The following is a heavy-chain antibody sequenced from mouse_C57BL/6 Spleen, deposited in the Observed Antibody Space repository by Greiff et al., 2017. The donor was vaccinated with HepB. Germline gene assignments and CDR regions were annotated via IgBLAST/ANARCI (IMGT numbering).Heavy chain of an antibody. D-gene: IGHD2-4*01. CDR3: ARHGHYDGFAY. Sequence: DVMLVESGGDLVKPGGSLKLSCAASGFTFSSYGMSWVRQTPDKRLEWVATISSGGSYTYYPDSVKGRFTISRDNAKNTLYLQMSSLKSEDTAMYYCARHGHYDGFAYWGQGTLVTVSA. CDR1: GFTFSSYG. V-gene: IGHV5-6*02. J-gene: IGHJ3*01. CDR2: ISSGGSYT.